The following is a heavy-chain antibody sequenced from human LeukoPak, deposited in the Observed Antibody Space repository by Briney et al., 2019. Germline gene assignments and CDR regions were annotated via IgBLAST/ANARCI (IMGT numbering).Heavy chain of an antibody. J-gene: IGHJ4*02. V-gene: IGHV3-30-3*01. Sequence: GGSLRLSCAASGFTFSSYAMHWVRQAPGKGLEWVAVMSYDGSNKYYADSVEGRFTISRDNSKNTLYLQMNSLRAEDTAVYYCARVTRGPSYYYDSSGYESGDYWGQGTLVTVSS. CDR3: ARVTRGPSYYYDSSGYESGDY. D-gene: IGHD3-22*01. CDR1: GFTFSSYA. CDR2: MSYDGSNK.